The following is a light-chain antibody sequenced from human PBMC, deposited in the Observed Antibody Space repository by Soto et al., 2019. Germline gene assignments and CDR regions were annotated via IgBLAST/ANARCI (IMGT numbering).Light chain of an antibody. Sequence: SYELTQPPSVSVAPGQTARITCGEKTMGSKSVHCYQQKSGQAHVLVVYDDSDRPSGIPERFSGSNSGNTATLTISRVEAGDEADYYCQVWDASNDLHILFGGGTKLTVL. V-gene: IGLV3-21*02. J-gene: IGLJ2*01. CDR3: QVWDASNDLHIL. CDR2: DDS. CDR1: TMGSKS.